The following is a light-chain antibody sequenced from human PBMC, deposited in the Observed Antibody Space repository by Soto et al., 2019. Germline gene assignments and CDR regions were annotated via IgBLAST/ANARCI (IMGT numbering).Light chain of an antibody. CDR1: SSDVGGYNY. Sequence: QSVLTQPPSASGSPGQSVTISCTGTSSDVGGYNYVSWYQQHPAKAPKLMIYEVSKRPSGVPDRFSGSKSGNTASLTVSGLQAEDEADYFCTSYAGSNNYVVFGGGTKLTV. V-gene: IGLV2-8*01. J-gene: IGLJ2*01. CDR3: TSYAGSNNYVV. CDR2: EVS.